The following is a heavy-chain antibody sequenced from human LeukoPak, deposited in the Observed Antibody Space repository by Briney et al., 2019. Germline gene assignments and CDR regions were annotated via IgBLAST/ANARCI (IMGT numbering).Heavy chain of an antibody. J-gene: IGHJ6*03. Sequence: SETLSLTCTVSGGSFSTYYWSWIRQPPGKGLEWIGYISYSGSTNYNPSLKSRVTISVDTSKNQFSLKLSSVTAADTAVYYCARGRYSYGQEYYMDVWGKGTTVTVSS. D-gene: IGHD5-18*01. CDR1: GGSFSTYY. V-gene: IGHV4-59*01. CDR2: ISYSGST. CDR3: ARGRYSYGQEYYMDV.